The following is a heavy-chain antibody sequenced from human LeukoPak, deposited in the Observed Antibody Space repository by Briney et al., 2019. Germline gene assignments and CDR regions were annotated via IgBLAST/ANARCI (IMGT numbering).Heavy chain of an antibody. D-gene: IGHD2-2*01. V-gene: IGHV1-2*02. CDR2: INPNSGGT. CDR3: AKARGLYCSSTSCYDCDV. CDR1: GYTFTAYY. Sequence: ASVKVSCKVSGYTFTAYYNHWARHAPGQGLEWMGWINPNSGGTIYAQKFQRRGTLTRDTSITTAYMELNRLRSDDTAVYYCAKARGLYCSSTSCYDCDVWGKGTTVTVSS. J-gene: IGHJ6*03.